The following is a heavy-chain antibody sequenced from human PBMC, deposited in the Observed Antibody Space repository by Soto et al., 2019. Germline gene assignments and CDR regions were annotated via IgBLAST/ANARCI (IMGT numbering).Heavy chain of an antibody. D-gene: IGHD3-16*02. CDR1: GYTFTRYG. Sequence: QVQLVQSGAEVKKPGASVKVSYKASGYTFTRYGISWVRQAPGQGLEWMGWINLNNGKTDYQRRLQGRVTMTTDTYTTTVYMELRNLRPDDTAMYYCARDPPGLYQFDYWGQGTLVTVSS. CDR2: INLNNGKT. CDR3: ARDPPGLYQFDY. V-gene: IGHV1-18*04. J-gene: IGHJ4*02.